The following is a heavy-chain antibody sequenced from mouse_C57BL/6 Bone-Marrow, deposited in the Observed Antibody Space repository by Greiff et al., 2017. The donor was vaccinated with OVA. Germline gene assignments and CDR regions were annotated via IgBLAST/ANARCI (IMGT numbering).Heavy chain of an antibody. Sequence: QVQLQQSGAELVRPGASVKLSCKASGYTFTDYYINWVKQRPGQGLEWIARIYPGSGNTYYNEKFKGKATLTAEKSSSTAYMQLSSLTSEESAVYFCARVKRTGTLLDYWGQGTLVTVSA. J-gene: IGHJ3*01. CDR2: IYPGSGNT. V-gene: IGHV1-76*01. CDR3: ARVKRTGTLLDY. D-gene: IGHD4-1*01. CDR1: GYTFTDYY.